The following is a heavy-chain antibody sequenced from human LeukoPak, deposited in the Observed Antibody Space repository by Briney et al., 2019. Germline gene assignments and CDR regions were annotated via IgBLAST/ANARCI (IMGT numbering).Heavy chain of an antibody. D-gene: IGHD1-26*01. CDR2: IKSKSDGETT. CDR1: GFTFTNAW. V-gene: IGHV3-15*01. Sequence: GGSLRLSCAASGFTFTNAWMSWVRQAPGKGLEWVGRIKSKSDGETTVYAAPVKGRFTISRDDSKNTLYLQLNSLKTEDTAVYYCTTEIRWELPAGGWGQGTLVTVSS. CDR3: TTEIRWELPAGG. J-gene: IGHJ4*02.